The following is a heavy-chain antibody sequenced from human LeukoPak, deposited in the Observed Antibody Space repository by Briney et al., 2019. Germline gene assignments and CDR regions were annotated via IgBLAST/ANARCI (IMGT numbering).Heavy chain of an antibody. CDR2: ISYDGSNK. Sequence: GGSLRLSCAASGFTFSSYGMHWVRQAPGKGLEWVAVISYDGSNKYYADSVKGRFTISRDNSKNTLYLQVNSLRAEDTAVYYCAKGGKWDVTPFDYRGQGALVTVSS. D-gene: IGHD1-26*01. J-gene: IGHJ4*02. CDR3: AKGGKWDVTPFDY. CDR1: GFTFSSYG. V-gene: IGHV3-30*18.